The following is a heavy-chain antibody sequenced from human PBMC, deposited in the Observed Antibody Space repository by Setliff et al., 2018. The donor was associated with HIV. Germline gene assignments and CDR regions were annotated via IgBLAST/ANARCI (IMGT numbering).Heavy chain of an antibody. CDR3: ARLIPSAYFGPRQDAFDV. CDR2: IIPIFDTT. Sequence: TCTVSGDSISSGSYYWSWVRQAPGQGLEWMGKIIPIFDTTIYAEKFQGRITISADKSTATAYLELNSLRSEDSAIYYCARLIPSAYFGPRQDAFDVWGQGARVTVAS. V-gene: IGHV1-69*08. J-gene: IGHJ3*01. CDR1: GDSISSGS. D-gene: IGHD2-21*01.